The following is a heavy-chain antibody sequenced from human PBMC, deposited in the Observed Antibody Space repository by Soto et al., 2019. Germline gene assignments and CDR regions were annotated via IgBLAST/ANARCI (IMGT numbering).Heavy chain of an antibody. CDR2: IIPIFGTA. D-gene: IGHD3-22*01. V-gene: IGHV1-69*13. CDR3: ARASKSRYYYDSSGYSLAYYYGMDV. CDR1: GGTFSSYA. J-gene: IGHJ6*02. Sequence: SVKVSCKASGGTFSSYAISWVRQAPGQGLEWMGGIIPIFGTANYAQKFQGRVTITADESTSKAYMELSSLRSEDTAVYYCARASKSRYYYDSSGYSLAYYYGMDVWGQGTKVTVSS.